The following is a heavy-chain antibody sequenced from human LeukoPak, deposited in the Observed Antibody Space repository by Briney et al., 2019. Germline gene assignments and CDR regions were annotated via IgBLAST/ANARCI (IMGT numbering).Heavy chain of an antibody. CDR2: LYYSGST. CDR3: AREVPSSWGDPNWFDR. CDR1: GGSISSYY. D-gene: IGHD3-16*01. V-gene: IGHV4-59*01. J-gene: IGHJ5*02. Sequence: SETLALTCTVSGGSISSYYWSWVRQPPGKGLEWIGYLYYSGSTNYNPSLRSRVTISVDTSKNQFSLKLSSVTAADTAVYYCAREVPSSWGDPNWFDRWGQGTLVTVSS.